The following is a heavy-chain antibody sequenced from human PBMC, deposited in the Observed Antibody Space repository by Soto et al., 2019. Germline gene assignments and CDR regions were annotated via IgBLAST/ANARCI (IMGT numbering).Heavy chain of an antibody. D-gene: IGHD3-22*01. CDR3: ARDQLYYNDISGRPLNAFDV. CDR2: IKEDGSEK. CDR1: GFTFSGHW. Sequence: TGGSLRLSCVASGFTFSGHWMHWVRQAPGKGLEWVANIKEDGSEKYYADSVKGRFTISRDNAKNSLYLQMNSLRAEDTAVYYCARDQLYYNDISGRPLNAFDVWGQGTMVTVSS. V-gene: IGHV3-7*01. J-gene: IGHJ3*01.